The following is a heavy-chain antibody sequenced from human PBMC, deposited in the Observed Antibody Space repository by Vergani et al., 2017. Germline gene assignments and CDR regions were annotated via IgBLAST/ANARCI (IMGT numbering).Heavy chain of an antibody. J-gene: IGHJ6*02. D-gene: IGHD2-2*01. CDR3: ARGTYCSSTSCSYYYYYGMDV. CDR2: IKQDGSEK. Sequence: EVQLVESGGGLVQPGGSLRLSCAASGFTFSSYWMSWVRQAPGKGLEWVANIKQDGSEKYYVDSVKGRFTISRDNAKNSLYLQMNSLSAEDTAVYYCARGTYCSSTSCSYYYYYGMDVWGQGTTVTVSS. CDR1: GFTFSSYW. V-gene: IGHV3-7*04.